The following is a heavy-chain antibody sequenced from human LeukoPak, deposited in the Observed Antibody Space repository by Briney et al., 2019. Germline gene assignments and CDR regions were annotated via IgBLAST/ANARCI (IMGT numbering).Heavy chain of an antibody. CDR1: GFTFSTYG. J-gene: IGHJ4*02. CDR3: ARAQHSGYERYQYYFDY. D-gene: IGHD5-12*01. Sequence: GGSLRLSCAVSGFTFSTYGMHWVRQAPGKGLEWVAVILYDGSNRQYADSVKGRFTISRDNAKNTLYLQMNSLRAEDTAVYYCARAQHSGYERYQYYFDYWGQGTLVTVSS. V-gene: IGHV3-30*03. CDR2: ILYDGSNR.